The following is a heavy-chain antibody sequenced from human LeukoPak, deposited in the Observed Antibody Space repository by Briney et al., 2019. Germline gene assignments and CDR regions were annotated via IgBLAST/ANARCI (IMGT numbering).Heavy chain of an antibody. CDR3: ARERESVCDY. J-gene: IGHJ4*02. V-gene: IGHV3-33*01. CDR2: IWYDGSNK. Sequence: GGSLRLSCAASGFTFCTYGMHWVRQAPGKGREWVAAIWYDGSNKYYADSVKGRFTISRDNSKNMLYLQMNSLTGEDTAVYYCARERESVCDYWGQGTLVTVSS. D-gene: IGHD3-10*01. CDR1: GFTFCTYG.